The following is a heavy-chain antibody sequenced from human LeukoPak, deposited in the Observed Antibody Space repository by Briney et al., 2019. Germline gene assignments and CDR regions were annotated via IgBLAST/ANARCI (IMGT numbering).Heavy chain of an antibody. CDR1: GYRFTTYW. D-gene: IGHD5-12*01. J-gene: IGHJ4*02. V-gene: IGHV5-51*01. CDR2: IYPCDSDV. CDR3: ARLISRGTGYNYLDD. Sequence: GESLKISCKGSGYRFTTYWIGWGRQMPGKGLEWVGIIYPCDSDVRYRPSFRGQDTISADKSISTAYLQWSSLRASDTAMYYCARLISRGTGYNYLDDWGQGTLVTVYS.